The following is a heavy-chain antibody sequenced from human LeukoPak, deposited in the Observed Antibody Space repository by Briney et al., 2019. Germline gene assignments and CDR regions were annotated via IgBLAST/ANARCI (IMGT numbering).Heavy chain of an antibody. J-gene: IGHJ3*02. CDR3: ARQRAFDI. Sequence: GGSLRLSCVASGLTFRNNYMSWVRQAPGKGLEWVSVIYSDGSTYYADSVKGRFTISRDNSKNTLYLQTNSLRAEDTAVYFCARQRAFDIWGQGTMVTVSS. CDR1: GLTFRNNY. V-gene: IGHV3-66*04. CDR2: IYSDGST.